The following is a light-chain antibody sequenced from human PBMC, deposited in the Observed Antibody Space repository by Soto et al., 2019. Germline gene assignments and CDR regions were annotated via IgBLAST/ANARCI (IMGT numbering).Light chain of an antibody. V-gene: IGLV2-14*01. CDR3: SSYTSSSTRV. CDR1: SSDVGGYNY. J-gene: IGLJ2*01. Sequence: QSALTQPASVSGSPGQSNTISCTGTSSDVGGYNYVSWYQQHPGKAPKLMIYDVINRPSGVSNRFSGSKSGNTASLTISGLQAEDEADYYCSSYTSSSTRVFGGGTKLTVL. CDR2: DVI.